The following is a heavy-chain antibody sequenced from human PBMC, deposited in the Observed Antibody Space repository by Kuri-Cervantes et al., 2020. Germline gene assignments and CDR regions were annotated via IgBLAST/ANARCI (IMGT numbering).Heavy chain of an antibody. CDR3: TRALYYSLTFVY. V-gene: IGHV3-13*01. J-gene: IGHJ4*02. Sequence: GESLKISCAASPFTLSSCDMHWVRQPTGKDLQWVSALGIVGDTSCPGSVKGRFTISREDSENSSYPKMNSLRAGDMAVYYCTRALYYSLTFVYWGQGTLVTVSS. CDR1: PFTLSSCD. CDR2: LGIVGDT. D-gene: IGHD4-11*01.